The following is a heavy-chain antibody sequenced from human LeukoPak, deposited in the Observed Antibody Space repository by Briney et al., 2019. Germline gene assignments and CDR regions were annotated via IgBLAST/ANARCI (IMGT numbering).Heavy chain of an antibody. J-gene: IGHJ4*02. CDR1: GGSISSSSYY. V-gene: IGHV4-39*07. CDR2: IYHSGST. CDR3: ARDPQALAPRYCSGGSCHSYFDY. Sequence: SETLSLTCTVSGGSISSSSYYWGWIRQPPGKGLEWIGSIYHSGSTYYNPSLKSRVTISVDTSKNQFSLKVNSVTAADTAVYYCARDPQALAPRYCSGGSCHSYFDYWGQGTLVTVSS. D-gene: IGHD2-15*01.